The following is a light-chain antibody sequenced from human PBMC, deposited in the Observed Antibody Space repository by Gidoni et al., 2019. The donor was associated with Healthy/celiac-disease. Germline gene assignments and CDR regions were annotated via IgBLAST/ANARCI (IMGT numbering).Light chain of an antibody. CDR3: AAWDDSLNGVV. J-gene: IGLJ2*01. CDR2: SNN. Sequence: QSVLTQPPSASGTPGQGVTISCSGSSSNIGCNTVNWYQQLPGTAPKLRIYSNNQRPSGVPDRFSGSKSGTSASLAISGLQSEDEADYYCAAWDDSLNGVVFGGGTKLTVL. V-gene: IGLV1-44*01. CDR1: SSNIGCNT.